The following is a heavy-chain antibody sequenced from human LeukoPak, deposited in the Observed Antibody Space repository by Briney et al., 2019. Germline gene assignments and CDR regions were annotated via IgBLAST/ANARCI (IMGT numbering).Heavy chain of an antibody. J-gene: IGHJ5*02. D-gene: IGHD1-1*01. V-gene: IGHV3-21*01. CDR1: EFNLNSYM. CDR3: TRVAQSGPTGWFDP. CDR2: ISSTGSYI. Sequence: PGGSLRLSCAASEFNLNSYMLNWVRQAPGKGLEWVSSISSTGSYIYYADSVKGRFTISRDNPGNVVYLQMDSLRAEDTAVYYCTRVAQSGPTGWFDPWGQGTLVTVSS.